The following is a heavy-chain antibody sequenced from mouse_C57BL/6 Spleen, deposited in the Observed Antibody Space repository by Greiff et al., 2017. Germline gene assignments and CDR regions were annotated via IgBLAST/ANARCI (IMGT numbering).Heavy chain of an antibody. V-gene: IGHV10-1*01. J-gene: IGHJ4*01. D-gene: IGHD3-3*01. CDR2: IRSKSNNYAT. Sequence: EVMLVESGGGLVQPKGSLKLSCAASGFSFNTYAMNWVRQAPGKGLEWVARIRSKSNNYATYYADSVKDRFTISRDDSESMLYLQMNNLKTEDTAMYYCVREGLAMDYWGQGTSVTGSS. CDR3: VREGLAMDY. CDR1: GFSFNTYA.